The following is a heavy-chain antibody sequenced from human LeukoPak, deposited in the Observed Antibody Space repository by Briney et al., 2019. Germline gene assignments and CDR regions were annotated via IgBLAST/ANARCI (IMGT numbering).Heavy chain of an antibody. CDR3: ARLMTSIAVAGTNWFDP. CDR2: IYPGDSDT. CDR1: GYSFTTYW. Sequence: GESLKISCKGSGYSFTTYWIGWVRQIPGKGLQWMGIIYPGDSDTRYSPSFQGQVTISADKSISTAYLQWSSLKASDTAMCYCARLMTSIAVAGTNWFDPWGQGTLVTVSS. V-gene: IGHV5-51*01. J-gene: IGHJ5*02. D-gene: IGHD6-19*01.